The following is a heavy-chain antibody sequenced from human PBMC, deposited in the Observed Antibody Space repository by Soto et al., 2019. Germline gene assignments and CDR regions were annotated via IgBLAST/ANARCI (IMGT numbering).Heavy chain of an antibody. CDR2: IDWDDDK. CDR1: GFSLSTSGMC. D-gene: IGHD3-10*01. V-gene: IGHV2-70*01. CDR3: ARIPLYGSGPNYGIDV. J-gene: IGHJ6*02. Sequence: SGPTLVNPTQTLTLTCTFSGFSLSTSGMCVSWIRQPPGKALEWLALIDWDDDKYYSTSLKTRLTISKDTSKNQVVLTMTNMDPVDTATYYCARIPLYGSGPNYGIDVWGQGTTVTVS.